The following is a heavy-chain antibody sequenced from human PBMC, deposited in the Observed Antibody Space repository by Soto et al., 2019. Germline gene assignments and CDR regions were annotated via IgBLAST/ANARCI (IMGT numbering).Heavy chain of an antibody. CDR1: GYTFTSFA. J-gene: IGHJ4*02. CDR2: INADTGNT. V-gene: IGHV1-3*01. D-gene: IGHD5-12*01. Sequence: QVQLVQSGAEVKKPGASVTVSCKASGYTFTSFALHWVRQAPGQRPEWMGWINADTGNTKYSQRFQGRVTFARDTSANTAYMQVSSVRSEDTAVYFFAREVVSGDDLGYWGQGALVTVSS. CDR3: AREVVSGDDLGY.